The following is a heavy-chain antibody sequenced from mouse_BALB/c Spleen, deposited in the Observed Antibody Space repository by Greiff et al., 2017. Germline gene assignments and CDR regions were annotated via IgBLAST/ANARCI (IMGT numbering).Heavy chain of an antibody. CDR1: GFTFSDYY. CDR2: ISDGGSYT. Sequence: EVKLMESGGGLVKPGGSLKLSCAASGFTFSDYYMYWVRQTPEKRLEWVATISDGGSYTYYPDSVKGRFTISRDNAKNNLYLQMSSLKSEDTAMYYCARDQGASFAYWGQGTLVTVSA. CDR3: ARDQGASFAY. J-gene: IGHJ3*01. V-gene: IGHV5-4*02. D-gene: IGHD3-2*02.